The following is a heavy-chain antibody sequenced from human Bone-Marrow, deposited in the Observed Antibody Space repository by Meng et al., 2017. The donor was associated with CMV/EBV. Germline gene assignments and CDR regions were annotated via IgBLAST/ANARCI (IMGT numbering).Heavy chain of an antibody. Sequence: KASGYTVTGYETHWVRQATGQGLEWMGGINPNSGGTNYAQKFQGRVTMNRDTSISTAYMELSRLRSDDTAVYYWARMIPSGYQDFDYWGQGTLVTVSS. CDR3: ARMIPSGYQDFDY. CDR1: GYTVTGYE. CDR2: INPNSGGT. J-gene: IGHJ4*02. D-gene: IGHD3-22*01. V-gene: IGHV1-2*02.